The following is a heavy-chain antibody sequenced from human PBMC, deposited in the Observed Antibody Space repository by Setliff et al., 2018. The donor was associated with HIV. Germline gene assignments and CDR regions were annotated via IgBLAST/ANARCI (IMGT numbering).Heavy chain of an antibody. CDR1: GYSFTTYA. CDR3: AGVSSQFSEWRKDYFEY. J-gene: IGHJ4*02. Sequence: ASVKVSCKASGYSFTTYAISWVRQAPGQGLEWMGWISAYNGNTLYAQKFQGRVTMTTDTSTSTAYMDLRSLRSDDTAVYYRAGVSSQFSEWRKDYFEYWGRGSLVTVSS. V-gene: IGHV1-18*01. CDR2: ISAYNGNT. D-gene: IGHD3-3*01.